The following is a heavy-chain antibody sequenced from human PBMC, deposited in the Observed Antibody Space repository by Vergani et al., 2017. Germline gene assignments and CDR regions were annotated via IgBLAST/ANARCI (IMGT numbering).Heavy chain of an antibody. CDR1: GGSISSGGYY. Sequence: QVQLQESGPGLVKPSQTLSLTCTVSGGSISSGGYYWSWIRQHPGKGLEWIGYIYYSGSTYYNPSLKRIVTISVDTSKNQFSLKLSSVTAADTAVYYCARAPRAITIFGVVMGAFDIWGQGTMVTVSS. CDR2: IYYSGST. D-gene: IGHD3-3*01. J-gene: IGHJ3*02. V-gene: IGHV4-31*01. CDR3: ARAPRAITIFGVVMGAFDI.